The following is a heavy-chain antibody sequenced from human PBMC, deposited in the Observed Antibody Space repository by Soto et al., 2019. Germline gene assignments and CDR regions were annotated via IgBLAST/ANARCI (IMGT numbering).Heavy chain of an antibody. Sequence: QEQLVESGGGVVQPGRSLRLSCSVSGFNFRNYPMHWVRQAPGKGLDWVAAISFDGSNKFYGDSVKGRFSISRDDSKNTLPLQMNGLRTEDSATYYCAREIAAGKDFWGQGTLVIVSS. V-gene: IGHV3-30-3*01. D-gene: IGHD6-13*01. CDR1: GFNFRNYP. CDR2: ISFDGSNK. CDR3: AREIAAGKDF. J-gene: IGHJ4*02.